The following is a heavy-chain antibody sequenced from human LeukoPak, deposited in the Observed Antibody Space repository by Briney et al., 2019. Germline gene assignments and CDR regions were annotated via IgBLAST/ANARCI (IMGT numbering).Heavy chain of an antibody. Sequence: SETLSLTCAVYGGSFSGYYWSWIRQPPGKGLEWIGEINHSGSTNYNPSLKSRVTISVDTSKNQFSLKLSSVTAGDPAVYYCALAVTYWGKGTLVTVSS. D-gene: IGHD3-10*01. J-gene: IGHJ4*02. CDR2: INHSGST. V-gene: IGHV4-34*01. CDR3: ALAVTY. CDR1: GGSFSGYY.